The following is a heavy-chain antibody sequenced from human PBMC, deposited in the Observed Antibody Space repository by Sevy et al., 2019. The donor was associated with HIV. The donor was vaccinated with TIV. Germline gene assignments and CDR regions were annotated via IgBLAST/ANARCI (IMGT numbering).Heavy chain of an antibody. D-gene: IGHD3-22*01. CDR1: GLSVSDNY. Sequence: GGSLRLSCAGSGLSVSDNYMIWVRQAPGKGLELVSVFYSDGRTYYADSVKGRFTISRDNSKNTLYLHMSNLRPEDTAVYYCARDRYYDASGYYYYYYGMDVWGQGTTVTVSS. V-gene: IGHV3-66*01. CDR2: FYSDGRT. CDR3: ARDRYYDASGYYYYYYGMDV. J-gene: IGHJ6*02.